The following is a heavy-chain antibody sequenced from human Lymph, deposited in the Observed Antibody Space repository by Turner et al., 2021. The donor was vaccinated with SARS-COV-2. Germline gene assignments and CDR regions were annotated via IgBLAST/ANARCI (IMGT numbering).Heavy chain of an antibody. J-gene: IGHJ4*02. CDR3: ARQLWLRGTFDY. V-gene: IGHV3-33*01. CDR1: GFTFSSYG. CDR2: IGYDGSNK. Sequence: QVQLVESGGGVVQPGRSLRLSCAASGFTFSSYGMHWVRQDPGKGLEWVAAIGYDGSNKNYADSVKGRFTISRDNSKNTLYLQMNSLRAEDTAVYYCARQLWLRGTFDYWGQGTLVTVSS. D-gene: IGHD5-18*01.